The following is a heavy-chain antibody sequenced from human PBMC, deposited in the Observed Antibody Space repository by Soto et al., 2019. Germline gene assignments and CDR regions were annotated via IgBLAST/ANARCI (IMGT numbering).Heavy chain of an antibody. CDR3: ARDLVTRDWYFDL. V-gene: IGHV4-4*02. D-gene: IGHD2-21*02. CDR2: IYHSGST. J-gene: IGHJ2*01. Sequence: QVQLQESGPGLVKPSGTLSLTCAVSGGSISSSNWWSWVRQPPGKGLEWIGEIYHSGSTNYNPSRKRRVTISVDKSKNQFSLKLSSVTAADTAVYYCARDLVTRDWYFDLWGRGTLVTVSS. CDR1: GGSISSSNW.